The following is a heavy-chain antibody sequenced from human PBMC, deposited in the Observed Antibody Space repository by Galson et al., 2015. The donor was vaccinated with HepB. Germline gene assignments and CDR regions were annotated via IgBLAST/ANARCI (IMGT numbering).Heavy chain of an antibody. CDR1: GDSVSSNSAA. V-gene: IGHV6-1*01. CDR2: TYYRSKWYT. J-gene: IGHJ3*02. CDR3: ARGFAGGTRAFDI. Sequence: CAISGDSVSSNSAAWNWIRQSPSRGLEWLGRTYYRSKWYTDYAVSVKSPIIINPDTTKNQFSLQLNSVTPEDTSVYYCARGFAGGTRAFDIWGQGTMVTVSS. D-gene: IGHD6-13*01.